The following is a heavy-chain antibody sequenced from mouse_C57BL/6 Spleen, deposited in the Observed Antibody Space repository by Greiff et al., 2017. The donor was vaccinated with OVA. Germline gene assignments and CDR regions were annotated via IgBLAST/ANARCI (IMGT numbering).Heavy chain of an antibody. D-gene: IGHD2-1*01. V-gene: IGHV3-8*01. J-gene: IGHJ1*03. CDR1: GYSITSDY. CDR3: ARSDYGNGGYWYFDV. Sequence: EVQLQESGPGLAKPSQTLSLACSVTGYSITSDYWNWIRKFPGNKLEYMGYISYSGSTYYNPSLKSRISITRDTSKNQYYLQLNSVTTEDTATYYCARSDYGNGGYWYFDVWGTGTTVTVSS. CDR2: ISYSGST.